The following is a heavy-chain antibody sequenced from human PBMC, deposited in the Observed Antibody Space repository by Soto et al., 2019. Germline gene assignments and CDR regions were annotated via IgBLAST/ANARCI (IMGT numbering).Heavy chain of an antibody. Sequence: ASVKVSCKASGYTFTSYAMHWVRQAPGQGLEWMGIINPSGGSTSYAQKFQGRVTMTRDTSTSTAYMELSSLRSEDTAVYYCAGFFYGSGSYYKRSYYYYYMDVWGKGTTVTVSS. CDR3: AGFFYGSGSYYKRSYYYYYMDV. CDR2: INPSGGST. J-gene: IGHJ6*03. V-gene: IGHV1-46*01. CDR1: GYTFTSYA. D-gene: IGHD3-10*01.